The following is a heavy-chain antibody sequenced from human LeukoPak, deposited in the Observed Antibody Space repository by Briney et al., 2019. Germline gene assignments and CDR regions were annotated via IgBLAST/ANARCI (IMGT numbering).Heavy chain of an antibody. CDR3: AKDRGYSYVLPDY. CDR1: GFTFSSYG. J-gene: IGHJ4*02. Sequence: GGTLRLSCAASGFTFSSYGMSWVRQAPGKGLEWVSAISGSGGSTYYADSVKGRFTISRDNSKNTLYLQMNSLRAEDTAVYYCAKDRGYSYVLPDYWGQGTLVTVSS. CDR2: ISGSGGST. D-gene: IGHD5-18*01. V-gene: IGHV3-23*01.